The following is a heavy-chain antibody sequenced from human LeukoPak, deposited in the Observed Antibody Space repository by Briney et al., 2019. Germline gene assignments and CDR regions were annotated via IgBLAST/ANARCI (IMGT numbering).Heavy chain of an antibody. J-gene: IGHJ3*02. V-gene: IGHV3-48*03. Sequence: RSGGSLRLSCAASGFTFSSYEMNWVRQAPGKGLEWVSYISGSGSNIYSAHSVKGRFTISRDHANNSLYLQKTSLRAEDTAVYYCARDRLAYGAFYIWGEGTMVSVSS. CDR3: ARDRLAYGAFYI. D-gene: IGHD2-15*01. CDR2: ISGSGSNI. CDR1: GFTFSSYE.